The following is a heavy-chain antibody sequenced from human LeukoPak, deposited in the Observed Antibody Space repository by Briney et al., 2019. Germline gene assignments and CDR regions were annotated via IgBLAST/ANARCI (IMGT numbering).Heavy chain of an antibody. Sequence: PGGSLRLSCAASGFTFDDYAMHWVRQAPGKGLEWVSLISGGGGSTYYADSVKGRFTISRDNSKNSLYLQMNSLRTEDTALYYCAKAALRGVVRRKFYFDYWGQGTLVTVSS. CDR2: ISGGGGST. V-gene: IGHV3-43*02. CDR1: GFTFDDYA. CDR3: AKAALRGVVRRKFYFDY. J-gene: IGHJ4*02. D-gene: IGHD2-21*01.